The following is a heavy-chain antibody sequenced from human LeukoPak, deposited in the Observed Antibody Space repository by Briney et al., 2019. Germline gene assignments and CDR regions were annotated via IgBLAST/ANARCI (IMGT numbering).Heavy chain of an antibody. D-gene: IGHD6-13*01. CDR3: AKDSSSWYFHYFDY. CDR1: GFTLSRNG. Sequence: HPGGSLRLSCAASGFTLSRNGMTWVRHAPGKGLEWVSAICGSGGNTYYADSVKGRFTISRDNSKNTLYLQMHSLRAEDTAVYYCAKDSSSWYFHYFDYWGQGTLVTVSS. V-gene: IGHV3-23*01. CDR2: ICGSGGNT. J-gene: IGHJ4*02.